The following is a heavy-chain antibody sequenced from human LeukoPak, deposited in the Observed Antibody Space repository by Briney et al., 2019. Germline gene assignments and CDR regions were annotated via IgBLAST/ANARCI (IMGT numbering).Heavy chain of an antibody. Sequence: ASVKVSCKASGYTFISYGISWVRQAPGQGLEWMGWISAYNGNTNYAQKLQGRVTMTTDTSTSTAYMELRSLRSDDTAVYYCARDTGSSWLAYLDYWGQGTLVTVSS. CDR1: GYTFISYG. CDR2: ISAYNGNT. J-gene: IGHJ4*02. CDR3: ARDTGSSWLAYLDY. V-gene: IGHV1-18*01. D-gene: IGHD6-13*01.